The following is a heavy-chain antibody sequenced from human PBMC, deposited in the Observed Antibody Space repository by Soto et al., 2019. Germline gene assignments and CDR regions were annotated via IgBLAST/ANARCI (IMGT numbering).Heavy chain of an antibody. CDR1: GGSMSFYS. CDR2: IHHSGDT. D-gene: IGHD2-8*01. Sequence: QVQLQESGPGLVEPSETLSLTCAVSGGSMSFYSWSWIRQPPGKGLEWIGYIHHSGDTDYNPSLKRRVTISVDRPQNQLSLKLTSVTTAYTAVYYCARAHCSNGICYAFDIWGPGTKVTVSS. J-gene: IGHJ3*02. CDR3: ARAHCSNGICYAFDI. V-gene: IGHV4-59*01.